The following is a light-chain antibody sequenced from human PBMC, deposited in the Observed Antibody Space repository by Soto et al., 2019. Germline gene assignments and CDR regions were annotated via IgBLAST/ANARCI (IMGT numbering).Light chain of an antibody. CDR2: DAS. J-gene: IGKJ1*01. V-gene: IGKV1-5*01. Sequence: DIQMTQSPSTLSASLGDRVTITCRASQGISRWLAWYQHKPGKAPKLLIYDASSLESGVPSRFSGSRSGTEFTLTISSLQPDDIATYYCQQYDTYWTFGQGTKVDNK. CDR1: QGISRW. CDR3: QQYDTYWT.